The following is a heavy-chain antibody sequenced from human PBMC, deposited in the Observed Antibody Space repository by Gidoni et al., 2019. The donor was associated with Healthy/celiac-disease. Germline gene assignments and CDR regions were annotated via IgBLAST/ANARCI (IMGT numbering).Heavy chain of an antibody. J-gene: IGHJ4*02. Sequence: QVQLVESGVGVVQPGRSLRLSCAASGFTFSSYGMHWVRQAPGKGLGWVAVISYDGSNKYYADSVKGRFTISRDNSKNTLYLQMNSLRAEDTAVYYCVLYTAMVTLGADYWGQGTLVTVSS. CDR2: ISYDGSNK. CDR3: VLYTAMVTLGADY. V-gene: IGHV3-30*03. CDR1: GFTFSSYG. D-gene: IGHD5-18*01.